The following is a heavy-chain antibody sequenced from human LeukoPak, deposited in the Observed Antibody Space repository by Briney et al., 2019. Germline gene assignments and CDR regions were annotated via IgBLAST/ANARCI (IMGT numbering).Heavy chain of an antibody. CDR3: ARDYYGDYGLDY. CDR1: GFTFSTYS. D-gene: IGHD4-17*01. Sequence: GGSLRLSCAASGFTFSTYSMNWVRQAPGKGLEWVSSISSSGSYIYYADSVEGRFAISRDSAKNSLYLQMSSLRAEDTAVYYCARDYYGDYGLDYWGQGTLVTASS. CDR2: ISSSGSYI. V-gene: IGHV3-21*01. J-gene: IGHJ4*02.